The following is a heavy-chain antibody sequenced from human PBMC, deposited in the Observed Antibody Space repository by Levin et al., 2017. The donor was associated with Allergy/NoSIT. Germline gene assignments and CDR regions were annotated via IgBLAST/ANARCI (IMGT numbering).Heavy chain of an antibody. D-gene: IGHD3-9*01. J-gene: IGHJ4*02. CDR2: IYYTGIT. V-gene: IGHV4-59*01. Sequence: SETLSLTCTVSGGSISSYFWSWIRQPPGKGLEWIGYIYYTGITNYNPSLKSRVTISVDTSKSQFSLKLSSVTAADTAVYYCARGGRYFDRNDYWGQGTLVTVSS. CDR1: GGSISSYF. CDR3: ARGGRYFDRNDY.